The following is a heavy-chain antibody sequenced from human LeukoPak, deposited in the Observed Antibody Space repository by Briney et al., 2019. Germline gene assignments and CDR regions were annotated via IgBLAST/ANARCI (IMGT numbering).Heavy chain of an antibody. CDR2: INHSGST. CDR3: ARHRCSGGSCYPMNWFDP. Sequence: SETLSLTCAVYGGSFSGYYWSWIRQPPGKGLEWIGEINHSGSTNYNPSLKSRVTISVDTSKNQFSLKLSSVTAADTAVYYCARHRCSGGSCYPMNWFDPWAREPWSPSP. V-gene: IGHV4-34*01. D-gene: IGHD2-15*01. CDR1: GGSFSGYY. J-gene: IGHJ5*02.